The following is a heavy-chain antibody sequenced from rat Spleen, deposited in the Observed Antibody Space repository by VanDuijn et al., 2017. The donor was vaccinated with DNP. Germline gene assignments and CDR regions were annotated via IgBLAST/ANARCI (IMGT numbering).Heavy chain of an antibody. CDR2: ISYDGDST. D-gene: IGHD1-3*01. CDR3: ARRGYYGSYGY. Sequence: EVQLVESGGGLVQPGRSLKLSCAASGFTFNDYNMAWVRQAPKKSLEWLATISYDGDSTFYRDSVKGRFTISRDNEKTTLYLQMNSLRSEDTATYYCARRGYYGSYGYWGQGVMVTVSS. V-gene: IGHV5-7*01. CDR1: GFTFNDYN. J-gene: IGHJ2*01.